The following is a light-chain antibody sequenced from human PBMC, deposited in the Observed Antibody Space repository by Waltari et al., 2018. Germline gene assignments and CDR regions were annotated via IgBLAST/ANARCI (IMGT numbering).Light chain of an antibody. V-gene: IGKV1-39*01. CDR1: QSISEY. Sequence: DIQMTQSPSSLSASVGDRVTITCRASQSISEYVNWYQQRPGKAPKILIYVASILQSGVPLRFSGSGSGTNFTLSISSLQPEDFATYYCQQSYSSPRTFDQGTNLKIK. CDR3: QQSYSSPRT. J-gene: IGKJ2*01. CDR2: VAS.